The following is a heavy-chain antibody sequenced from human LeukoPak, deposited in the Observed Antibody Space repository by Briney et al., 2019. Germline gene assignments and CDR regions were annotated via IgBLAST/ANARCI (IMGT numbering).Heavy chain of an antibody. V-gene: IGHV3-23*01. CDR1: GFTFNSDA. J-gene: IGHJ4*02. D-gene: IGHD3-3*01. Sequence: GGSLRLSCTASGFTFNSDAMNWVRKAPGKGLEWVATISGSSGSTYYTDSVKGRFTISRDNFKNMVFLQMNSLKAEDTAIYYCAKDFYDFWSGFDYWGQGTLVTVSS. CDR3: AKDFYDFWSGFDY. CDR2: ISGSSGST.